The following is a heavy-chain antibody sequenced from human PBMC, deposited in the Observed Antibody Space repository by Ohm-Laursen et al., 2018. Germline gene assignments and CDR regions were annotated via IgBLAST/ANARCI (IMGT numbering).Heavy chain of an antibody. V-gene: IGHV3-48*03. CDR2: IVGSGRNI. Sequence: SLRLSCAASGFTFSTYEMNWVRQTPGKGLEWVSYIVGSGRNIYYADSVKGRFTISRDNAKNSLYLQMNSLRADDTAVYYCARGAYASWGQGTLVTVSS. CDR3: ARGAYAS. CDR1: GFTFSTYE. J-gene: IGHJ5*02. D-gene: IGHD3-16*01.